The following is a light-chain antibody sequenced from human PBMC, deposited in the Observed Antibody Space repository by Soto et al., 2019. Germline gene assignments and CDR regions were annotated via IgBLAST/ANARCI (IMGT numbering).Light chain of an antibody. CDR2: GSS. CDR1: QSVSSF. V-gene: IGKV3-15*01. CDR3: QQYSNWPSWT. J-gene: IGKJ1*01. Sequence: EKVMTQSPATLSMSPGERATLSCRASQSVSSFLAWYQQKPGQAPRLLFYGSSTRATGIPARFSGSGSGKEFTLTISSLQSEDFAVYYCQQYSNWPSWTFGQGTKV.